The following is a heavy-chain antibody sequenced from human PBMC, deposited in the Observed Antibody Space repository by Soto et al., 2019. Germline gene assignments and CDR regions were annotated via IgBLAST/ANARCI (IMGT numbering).Heavy chain of an antibody. J-gene: IGHJ5*02. V-gene: IGHV1-24*01. CDR3: ATDLQYQLLYRTTGTTSWFDP. Sequence: GASVKVSCKVSGYTLTELSMHWVRQAPGKGLEWMGGFDPEDGETIYAQKFQGRVTMTEDTSTDTAYMELSSLRSEDTAVYYCATDLQYQLLYRTTGTTSWFDPWGQGTLVTVSS. D-gene: IGHD2-2*02. CDR2: FDPEDGET. CDR1: GYTLTELS.